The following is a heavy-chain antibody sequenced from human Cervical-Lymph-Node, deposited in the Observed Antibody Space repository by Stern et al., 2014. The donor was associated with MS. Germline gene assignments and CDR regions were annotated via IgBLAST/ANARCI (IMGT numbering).Heavy chain of an antibody. CDR3: ASSGYASSWGYYFDY. CDR1: GFTVSSNY. CDR2: IYSGGST. Sequence: EVQLVQSGGGLIQPGGSLRLSCAASGFTVSSNYMTWVRQAPGKGLAWVSLIYSGGSTYYADSVKGRFTISRDNSKNTLYLQMNSLRAEDTAVYYCASSGYASSWGYYFDYWGQGTLVTVSS. J-gene: IGHJ4*02. V-gene: IGHV3-53*01. D-gene: IGHD6-13*01.